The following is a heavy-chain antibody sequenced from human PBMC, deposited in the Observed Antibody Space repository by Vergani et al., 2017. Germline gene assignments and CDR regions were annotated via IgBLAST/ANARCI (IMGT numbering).Heavy chain of an antibody. J-gene: IGHJ4*02. D-gene: IGHD2-2*01. CDR3: ARQSSTRLFDY. CDR2: IYYSGST. Sequence: QLQLQESGPGLVKPSETLSLTFTVSGGSISSSTYYWGWIRQPPGKGLEWIGSIYYSGSTYYNPSLKSRVTISVDTSKNQFTLKLSSVTAADTSVYYCARQSSTRLFDYWGQGTLVTVSS. V-gene: IGHV4-39*01. CDR1: GGSISSSTYY.